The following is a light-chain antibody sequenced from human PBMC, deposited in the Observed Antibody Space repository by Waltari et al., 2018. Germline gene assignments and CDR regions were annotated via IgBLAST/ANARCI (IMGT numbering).Light chain of an antibody. CDR1: QSVSSN. Sequence: EIVLTQSPATLSVSPGERATLSCRASQSVSSNLAWYQQKPGQGPRLLIYGASTRATGIPARFSGSGSGTEFTLTINSLQSEDSALYYCQQYNNWRTFGQGTKVEIK. CDR2: GAS. J-gene: IGKJ1*01. V-gene: IGKV3-15*01. CDR3: QQYNNWRT.